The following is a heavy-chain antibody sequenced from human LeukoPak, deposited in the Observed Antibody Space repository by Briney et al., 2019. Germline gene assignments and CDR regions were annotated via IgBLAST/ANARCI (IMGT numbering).Heavy chain of an antibody. CDR2: IYYTGRT. D-gene: IGHD6-13*01. CDR3: ARDHVWAAAGARPSYGMDV. J-gene: IGHJ6*02. CDR1: GGSINSYY. V-gene: IGHV4-59*01. Sequence: PSETLSLTCTVSGGSINSYYWSRIRQPPGKGLEWIEYIYYTGRTNYNPSLKSRVTISVDTSKNQFSLKLSSVTAADTAVYYCARDHVWAAAGARPSYGMDVWGQGTTVTVSS.